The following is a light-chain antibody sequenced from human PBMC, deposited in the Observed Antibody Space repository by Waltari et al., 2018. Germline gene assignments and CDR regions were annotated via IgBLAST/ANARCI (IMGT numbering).Light chain of an antibody. CDR1: QTVSSS. V-gene: IGKV3-15*01. Sequence: EIVMTQSPATLSLSPGERATLSCRASQTVSSSLAWYQHKPGQAPRLLIYGASTRATGIPARFCGSGSGTEFTLTISSLQSEDFAVYYCQQYNNWPLAFGQETKVEIK. J-gene: IGKJ1*01. CDR3: QQYNNWPLA. CDR2: GAS.